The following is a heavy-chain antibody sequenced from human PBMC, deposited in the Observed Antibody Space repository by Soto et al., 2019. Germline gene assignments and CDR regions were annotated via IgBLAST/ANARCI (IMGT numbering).Heavy chain of an antibody. D-gene: IGHD5-18*01. Sequence: QLQLQESGPGLVKPSETLSLTCTVSGGSISSSSYYWGWIRQPPGRGLEWIGSIYYSGSTYYNPSLKSRVTISVDTSKNQFSLKLSSVTAADTAVYYCARAMARTYYYFDYWGQGTLVTVSS. CDR1: GGSISSSSYY. J-gene: IGHJ4*02. CDR2: IYYSGST. V-gene: IGHV4-39*01. CDR3: ARAMARTYYYFDY.